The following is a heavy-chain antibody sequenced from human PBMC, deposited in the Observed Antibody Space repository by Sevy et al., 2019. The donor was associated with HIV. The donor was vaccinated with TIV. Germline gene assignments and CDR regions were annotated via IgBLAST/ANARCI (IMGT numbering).Heavy chain of an antibody. Sequence: SGPTLVKPTETLTLTCACSGFSLNSREVGVGWIRQSPGKALEWLAMIYWDDEKRYSPSLKIKLSITKDTSKNHVVLTMTNVDPADSATYFRAHRAISLQGIEYLQRWGQGTLVTVSS. CDR3: AHRAISLQGIEYLQR. D-gene: IGHD2-2*01. CDR1: GFSLNSREVG. V-gene: IGHV2-5*02. CDR2: IYWDDEK. J-gene: IGHJ1*01.